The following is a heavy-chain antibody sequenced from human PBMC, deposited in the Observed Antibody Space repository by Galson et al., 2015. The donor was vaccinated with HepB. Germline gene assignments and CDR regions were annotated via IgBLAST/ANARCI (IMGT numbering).Heavy chain of an antibody. D-gene: IGHD2/OR15-2a*01. CDR1: GFTFSSYG. CDR2: ISYDGSNK. J-gene: IGHJ4*02. Sequence: SLRLSCAASGFTFSSYGMHWVRQAPGKGLEWVAVISYDGSNKYYADSVKGRFTISRDNSKNTLYLQMNSLRAEDTAVYYCAKDRGNYYLQYYFDYWGQGTLVTVSS. V-gene: IGHV3-30*18. CDR3: AKDRGNYYLQYYFDY.